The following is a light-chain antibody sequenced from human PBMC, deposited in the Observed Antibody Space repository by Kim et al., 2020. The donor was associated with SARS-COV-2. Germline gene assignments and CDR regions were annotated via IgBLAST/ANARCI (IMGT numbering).Light chain of an antibody. CDR2: GTS. J-gene: IGKJ2*01. Sequence: CPWDSATLSCRASQSISSPYLAWYQQKPGQAPRLLIYGTSSRATGIPDRFSGSGSGTDFTRTISRLEPEDSAVYYCQQYGSSPPNTFGQGTKLEI. V-gene: IGKV3-20*01. CDR1: QSISSPY. CDR3: QQYGSSPPNT.